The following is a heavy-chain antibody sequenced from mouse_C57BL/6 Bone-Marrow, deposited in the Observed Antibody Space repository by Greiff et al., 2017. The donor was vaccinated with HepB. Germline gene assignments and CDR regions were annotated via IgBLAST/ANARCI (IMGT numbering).Heavy chain of an antibody. J-gene: IGHJ1*03. CDR3: ARPTTTVVATRYFDV. V-gene: IGHV1-50*01. D-gene: IGHD1-1*01. Sequence: QVQLQHPGAELVKPGASVKLSCKASGYTFTSYWMQWVKQRPGTGLEWIGEIDPSDRYTNYNQKFKGKATLTVDTSSSTAYIQLSSLTSEDSAVYYCARPTTTVVATRYFDVWGTGTTVTVSS. CDR2: IDPSDRYT. CDR1: GYTFTSYW.